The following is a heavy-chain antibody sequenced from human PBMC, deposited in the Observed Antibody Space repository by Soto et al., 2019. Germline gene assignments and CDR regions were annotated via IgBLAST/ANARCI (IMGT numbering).Heavy chain of an antibody. J-gene: IGHJ4*02. D-gene: IGHD2-2*01. V-gene: IGHV1-69*13. CDR3: ARDLRHCSSTSCSPFAY. CDR2: IIPIFGTA. Sequence: ASVKVSCKASGGTFSSYAISWVRQAPGQGLEWMGGIIPIFGTANYAQKFQGRVTITADESTSTAYMELSSLRSEDTAVYYCARDLRHCSSTSCSPFAYWGQGTLVTVSS. CDR1: GGTFSSYA.